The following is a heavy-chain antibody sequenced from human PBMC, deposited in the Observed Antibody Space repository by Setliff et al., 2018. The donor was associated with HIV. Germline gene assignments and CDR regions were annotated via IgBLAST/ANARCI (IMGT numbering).Heavy chain of an antibody. Sequence: SETLSLTCSVSGGSISSGSYYWSWIRQPAGKGLEWIGRIYNSGSTIYNPSLKSRVTLSLDTSKNQFSLKLSSVSADDTAVYYCVRGSGYYYFDNWGQGALVTVSS. V-gene: IGHV4-61*02. J-gene: IGHJ4*02. CDR1: GGSISSGSYY. CDR2: IYNSGST. CDR3: VRGSGYYYFDN. D-gene: IGHD3-22*01.